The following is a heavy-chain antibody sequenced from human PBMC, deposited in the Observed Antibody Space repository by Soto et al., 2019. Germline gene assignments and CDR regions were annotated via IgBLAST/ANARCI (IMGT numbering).Heavy chain of an antibody. Sequence: GGSLRLSCVASAFTSRNYAIHWIRQAPGKGLEWVSGFDFNSGRTGYADSVKGRFTISRDNAKNSLSLEMNSLRVEDTALYYCTKDLVPGGADVWGQGTTVTV. V-gene: IGHV3-9*02. J-gene: IGHJ6*02. D-gene: IGHD3-16*01. CDR2: FDFNSGRT. CDR1: AFTSRNYA. CDR3: TKDLVPGGADV.